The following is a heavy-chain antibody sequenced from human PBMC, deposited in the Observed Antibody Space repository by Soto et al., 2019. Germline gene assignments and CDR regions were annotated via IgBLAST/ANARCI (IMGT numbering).Heavy chain of an antibody. D-gene: IGHD1-1*01. CDR2: IYHSGST. CDR3: ARDGGVPAPFDY. CDR1: GGSISSGGYS. J-gene: IGHJ4*02. V-gene: IGHV4-30-2*01. Sequence: QLQLQESGSGLVKPSQTLSLTCAVSGGSISSGGYSWSWIRQPPGKGLEWIGYIYHSGSTNYNPSLKSRVTISVDRSKNQFSLKLSSVTAAETAVYYCARDGGVPAPFDYWGQGTLVTVSS.